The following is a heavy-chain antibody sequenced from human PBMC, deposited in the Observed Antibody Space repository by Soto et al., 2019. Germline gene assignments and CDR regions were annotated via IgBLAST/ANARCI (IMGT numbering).Heavy chain of an antibody. CDR3: ARDQGGYCSGGSCQRYGL. J-gene: IGHJ4*02. Sequence: QGQLVQSGAEVREPGASVKVSCKASGFTFTSYGISWVRQAPGQGLEWIGWIYGYNGKPDYAQKFRGRVIISADSSTTTAYLELRNLRSDNTAVYYCARDQGGYCSGGSCQRYGLWGQGTLVTVS. CDR2: IYGYNGKP. V-gene: IGHV1-18*01. CDR1: GFTFTSYG. D-gene: IGHD2-15*01.